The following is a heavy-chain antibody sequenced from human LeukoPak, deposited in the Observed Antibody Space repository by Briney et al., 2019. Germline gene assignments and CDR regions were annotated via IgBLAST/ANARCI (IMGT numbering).Heavy chain of an antibody. V-gene: IGHV3-23*01. CDR1: GFTFSSYG. D-gene: IGHD3-10*01. Sequence: GGSLRLSCAASGFTFSSYGMSWVRQAPGKGLEWVSAISGSGGSTYYADSVKGRFTISRDNSKNTLYLQMNSLRAEDTAVYYCAKTLLWFGELLLSAPYYFDYWGQGTLVTVSS. CDR3: AKTLLWFGELLLSAPYYFDY. J-gene: IGHJ4*02. CDR2: ISGSGGST.